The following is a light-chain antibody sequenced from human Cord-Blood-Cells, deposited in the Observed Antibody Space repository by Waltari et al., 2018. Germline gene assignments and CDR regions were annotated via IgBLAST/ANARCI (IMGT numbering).Light chain of an antibody. CDR3: QQSYSTPYT. CDR2: AAS. V-gene: IGKV1-39*01. Sequence: DIQMTKSTSSLSASVVHRLTITCRASQSISSYLNWYQQKPGKAPKLLIYAASSLQSGVPSRFSGSGSGTDFTLTISSLQPEDFATYYCQQSYSTPYTFGQGTKLEIK. J-gene: IGKJ2*01. CDR1: QSISSY.